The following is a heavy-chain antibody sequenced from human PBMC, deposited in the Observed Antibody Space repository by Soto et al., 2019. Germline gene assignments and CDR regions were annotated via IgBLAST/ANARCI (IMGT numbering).Heavy chain of an antibody. CDR2: ISSDGNNK. CDR3: ARSRNSFDI. Sequence: QVELVESGGGVVQPGRSLRLSCATSGFSFSNYANQWVRQAPGKGLDWVAVISSDGNNKYYADSVKGRFTISRDKSKNTSYLQMNSLRVEDTAVYYCARSRNSFDIWGQGTMVIVSS. J-gene: IGHJ3*02. CDR1: GFSFSNYA. V-gene: IGHV3-30-3*01.